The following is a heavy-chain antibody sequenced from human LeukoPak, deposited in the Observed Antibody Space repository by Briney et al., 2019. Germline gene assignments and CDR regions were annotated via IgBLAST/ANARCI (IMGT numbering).Heavy chain of an antibody. CDR3: AREYDYVWGSYRGGFDY. V-gene: IGHV3-11*01. J-gene: IGHJ4*02. CDR2: ISSSGSTI. D-gene: IGHD3-16*02. Sequence: GGSLRLSCAASGFTFSDYYMSWIRQAPGKGLEWVSYISSSGSTIYYADSVKGRFTISRDNAKNSLYLQMNSLRAEDTAVYYCAREYDYVWGSYRGGFDYWGQGTPVTVSS. CDR1: GFTFSDYY.